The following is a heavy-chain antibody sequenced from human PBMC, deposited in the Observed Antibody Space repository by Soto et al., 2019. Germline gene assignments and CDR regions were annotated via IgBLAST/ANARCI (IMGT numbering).Heavy chain of an antibody. CDR1: GSTFKNFA. CDR2: IVVMSNAA. Sequence: LLQSGAEVKEPGSSVRLSCQVSGSTFKNFAFSWVRQAPGQGPEWLGGIVVMSNAADYSQRFQDRVMITADTSTSTLYMELGSLTFDDTAVYYCATRDPGHYWGQGTLVTVSS. V-gene: IGHV1-69*06. J-gene: IGHJ4*02. CDR3: ATRDPGHY.